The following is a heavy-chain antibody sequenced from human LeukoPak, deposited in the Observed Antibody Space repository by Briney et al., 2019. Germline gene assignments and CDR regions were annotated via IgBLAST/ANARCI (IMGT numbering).Heavy chain of an antibody. Sequence: ASVKVSCKASRGTFSSYAISWVRQAPGQGLEWMGGIIPIFGTANYAQKFQGRVTITADESTSTAYMELSSLRSEDTAVYYCARGYSAAPFDYWGQGTLVTVSS. CDR2: IIPIFGTA. CDR3: ARGYSAAPFDY. D-gene: IGHD2-21*01. V-gene: IGHV1-69*13. J-gene: IGHJ4*02. CDR1: RGTFSSYA.